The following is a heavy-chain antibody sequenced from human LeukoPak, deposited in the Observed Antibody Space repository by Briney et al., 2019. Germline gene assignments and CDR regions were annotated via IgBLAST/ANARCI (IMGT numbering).Heavy chain of an antibody. V-gene: IGHV4-59*01. J-gene: IGHJ5*02. CDR1: GGSISSYY. D-gene: IGHD3-10*01. Sequence: SATLSLTCTVSGGSISSYYWSWIRQPPGKGLEWIGYIYYSGSTNYNPSLKSRVTISVDTSKNQFSLKLSSVTAADTAVYYCARVRMVRGVMDHNWFDPWGQGTLVTVSS. CDR2: IYYSGST. CDR3: ARVRMVRGVMDHNWFDP.